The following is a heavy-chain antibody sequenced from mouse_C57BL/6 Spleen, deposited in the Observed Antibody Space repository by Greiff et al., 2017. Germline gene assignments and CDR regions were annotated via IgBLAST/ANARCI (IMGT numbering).Heavy chain of an antibody. J-gene: IGHJ2*01. V-gene: IGHV1-72*01. CDR3: AGGDD. CDR2: FAPYSGGT. CDR1: DFPFISYS. Sequence: QVQLQQPGAEFVLPGASVTLSCTASDFPFISYSMHWVKHRPGRGLEWIGCFAPYSGGTKYNEKFKSKATLTVDKPSITAYMQLSSLTSEDSAVYYCAGGDDWGQGTTLTVSS.